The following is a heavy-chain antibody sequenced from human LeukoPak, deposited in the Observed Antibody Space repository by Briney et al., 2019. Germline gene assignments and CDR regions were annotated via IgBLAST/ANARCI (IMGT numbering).Heavy chain of an antibody. V-gene: IGHV3-7*01. J-gene: IGHJ4*02. D-gene: IGHD2-2*01. CDR2: IKQDGSEK. CDR3: ARGRCSSASYFFDY. Sequence: GGSLRLSCAASGFTFSIYWMSWVRQAPGKGLEWVANIKQDGSEKYYVDSVKGRFTISRDNAKNSLSLQMNSLRAEDTAVYYCARGRCSSASYFFDYWGQGTLVTVSS. CDR1: GFTFSIYW.